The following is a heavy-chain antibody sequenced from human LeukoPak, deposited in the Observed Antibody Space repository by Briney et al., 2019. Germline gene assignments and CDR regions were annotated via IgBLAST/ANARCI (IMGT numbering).Heavy chain of an antibody. CDR3: AVKVAATGYY. CDR2: MSYSGDT. V-gene: IGHV4-31*03. Sequence: SETLSLTCTVSGGSISSGGDYWSWIRQHPGTSLEGIGYMSYSGDTYCNASLKSRITISLDTSKNQFSLKLSSVTAADTAVYYCAVKVAATGYYWGPGTLVTVSS. J-gene: IGHJ4*02. D-gene: IGHD6-13*01. CDR1: GGSISSGGDY.